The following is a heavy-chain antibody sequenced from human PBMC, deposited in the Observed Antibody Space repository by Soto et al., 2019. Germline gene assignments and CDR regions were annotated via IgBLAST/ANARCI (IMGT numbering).Heavy chain of an antibody. D-gene: IGHD2-2*01. CDR1: GGSFSGYY. Sequence: PSETLSLTCAVYGGSFSGYYWSWIRQPPGKGLEWIGEINHSGSTNYNPSLKSRVTISLDTSKNQISLNLSTVTAADTSVYYCARIRVPAAMRGNYMVVCGKRITVTVSS. CDR3: ARIRVPAAMRGNYMVV. J-gene: IGHJ6*03. CDR2: INHSGST. V-gene: IGHV4-34*01.